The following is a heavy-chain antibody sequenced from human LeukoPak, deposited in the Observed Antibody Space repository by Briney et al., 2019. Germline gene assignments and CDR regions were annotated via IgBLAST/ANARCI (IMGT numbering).Heavy chain of an antibody. J-gene: IGHJ4*02. D-gene: IGHD4-17*01. CDR2: INHSGYT. Sequence: SETLSLTCAVSGVSFDDYYWSWVRQTPGKGLEWIGEINHSGYTNDSPSLKSRVTLSIDTSRKQFSLNLRPVTVADSGIYYCTRMTTGHDYWGQGTLVTVSS. CDR1: GVSFDDYY. CDR3: TRMTTGHDY. V-gene: IGHV4-34*01.